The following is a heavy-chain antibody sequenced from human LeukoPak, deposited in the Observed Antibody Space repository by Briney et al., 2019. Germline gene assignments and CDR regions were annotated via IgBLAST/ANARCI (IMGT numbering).Heavy chain of an antibody. CDR1: GGSISSYY. Sequence: SETLSLSCTVSGGSISSYYWNWIRQPPGKGLEWIGYIYYSGSTNYNPSLKSRVTISVDTSKNQFSLKLRSVTAADTAVYYCARGFDSKSTYFDYWGQGTLDTVST. D-gene: IGHD5-12*01. CDR3: ARGFDSKSTYFDY. V-gene: IGHV4-59*01. CDR2: IYYSGST. J-gene: IGHJ4*02.